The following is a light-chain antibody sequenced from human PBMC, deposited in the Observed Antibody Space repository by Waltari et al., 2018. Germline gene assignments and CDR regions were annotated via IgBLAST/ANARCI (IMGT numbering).Light chain of an antibody. V-gene: IGLV2-14*03. J-gene: IGLJ3*02. CDR3: SSYSSSSTLAVV. CDR1: SSDVGAYDY. CDR2: DVS. Sequence: QSALTQPASVSGSPGPSITISCTVTSSDVGAYDYVSWYQQHPGKAPKLIIYDVSDRPSGVSDRFSGSKSVNTASLTISGLQAEDEGYYYCSSYSSSSTLAVVFGGGTKLTVL.